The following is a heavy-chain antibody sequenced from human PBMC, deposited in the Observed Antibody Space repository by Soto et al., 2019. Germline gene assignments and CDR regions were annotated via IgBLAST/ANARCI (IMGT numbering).Heavy chain of an antibody. CDR3: VRLAYLVGRQRTA. CDR2: INFDGSNI. Sequence: EVHLVESGGGLVQAGGSLRLSCAASGFTFSDAEMNWVRQTPGRGLEWISYINFDGSNIQYADSVRGRFTISRDNAKNTLYLQMNGLRVENTAVYNCVRLAYLVGRQRTAWGQGTL. CDR1: GFTFSDAE. J-gene: IGHJ5*02. D-gene: IGHD1-26*01. V-gene: IGHV3-48*03.